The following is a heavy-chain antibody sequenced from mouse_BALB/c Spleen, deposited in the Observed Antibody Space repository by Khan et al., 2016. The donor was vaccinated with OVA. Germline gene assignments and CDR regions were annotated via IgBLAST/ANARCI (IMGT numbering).Heavy chain of an antibody. CDR1: GYTFTRYY. CDR2: INPSNGGT. Sequence: QVQLQQSGAELVKPGASVKLSCKASGYTFTRYYIYWVRQRPGQGLEWIGEINPSNGGTNSNEKFKNKATLTVDKSSSTAYMQLSGLTSEDSAVYYGTRKDYYGSSQRYFDVWGAGTTVTVSS. CDR3: TRKDYYGSSQRYFDV. V-gene: IGHV1S81*02. D-gene: IGHD1-1*01. J-gene: IGHJ1*01.